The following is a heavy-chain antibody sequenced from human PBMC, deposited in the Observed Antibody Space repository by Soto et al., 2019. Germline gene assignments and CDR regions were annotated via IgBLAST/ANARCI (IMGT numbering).Heavy chain of an antibody. CDR3: ARQDIVTNPVRGVYYDI. J-gene: IGHJ4*02. Sequence: PGESLKISFKATGYSFNRYLICWVRQMPVKGLEWMGVIYHDDSDTRYSPSFQGQVTISADKYLSTAYLQWSSLEDSETAMYFCARQDIVTNPVRGVYYDIWGQGTQVPVSS. V-gene: IGHV5-51*01. D-gene: IGHD2-15*01. CDR2: IYHDDSDT. CDR1: GYSFNRYL.